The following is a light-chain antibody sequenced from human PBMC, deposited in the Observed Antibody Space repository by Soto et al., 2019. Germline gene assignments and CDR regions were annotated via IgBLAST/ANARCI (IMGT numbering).Light chain of an antibody. V-gene: IGKV1-5*03. J-gene: IGKJ1*01. CDR3: QQDNSYPWT. CDR1: QSINKW. CDR2: KAS. Sequence: ITLSPPTLSASVGDRVTITCRASQSINKWMAWYQLKPGEAPQLLIYKASSLQSGVPSRFSGSGSGTEFTLTISSLQPDDFATYYCQQDNSYPWTFGQGTKVDIK.